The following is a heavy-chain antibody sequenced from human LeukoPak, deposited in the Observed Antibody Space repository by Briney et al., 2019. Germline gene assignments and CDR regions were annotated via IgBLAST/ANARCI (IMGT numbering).Heavy chain of an antibody. CDR2: IYHSGST. Sequence: SETLSLTCTVSGGSISSGGYYWSWIRQPPGKGLEWIGYIYHSGSTYYNPSLKSRVTISVDRSKNQFSLKLSSVTAADTAVYYCARDLTEAYYYDSSGYSGDAFDIWGQGTMVTVSS. D-gene: IGHD3-22*01. CDR3: ARDLTEAYYYDSSGYSGDAFDI. J-gene: IGHJ3*02. CDR1: GGSISSGGYY. V-gene: IGHV4-30-2*01.